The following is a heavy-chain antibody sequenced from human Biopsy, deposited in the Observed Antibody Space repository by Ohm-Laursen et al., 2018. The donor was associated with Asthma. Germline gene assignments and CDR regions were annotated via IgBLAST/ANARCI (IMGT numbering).Heavy chain of an antibody. CDR1: GYTFIGCH. Sequence: ASVTASRKSSGYTFIGCHIHWMRQAPGQGLEWMGRINPNSGGTNYAQKFQGRVTMTRDTSISTAYMEVSRLRSDDTAVYYCARGQKSAGDRWFDPWGQGTLVTVSS. D-gene: IGHD6-13*01. CDR3: ARGQKSAGDRWFDP. CDR2: INPNSGGT. J-gene: IGHJ5*02. V-gene: IGHV1-2*06.